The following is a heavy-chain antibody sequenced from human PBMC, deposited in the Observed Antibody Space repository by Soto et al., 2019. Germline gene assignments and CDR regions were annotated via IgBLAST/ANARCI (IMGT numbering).Heavy chain of an antibody. D-gene: IGHD1-1*01. V-gene: IGHV3-21*06. CDR3: ARYDAFKDFDL. CDR2: ISSGSVYI. J-gene: IGHJ3*01. CDR1: GFTFNSYS. Sequence: PRLSCAASGFTFNSYSVNWVRQAPGKGLEWVASISSGSVYIDFADSVRGRFTISRDDVTNSVSLQMDSLRVEDTGIYYCARYDAFKDFDLWGQGTMVTVSS.